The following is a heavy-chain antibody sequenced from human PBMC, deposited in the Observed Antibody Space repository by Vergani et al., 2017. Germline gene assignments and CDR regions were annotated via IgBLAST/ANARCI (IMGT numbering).Heavy chain of an antibody. Sequence: QVQLVESGGGEVQPGRSLRLSCSAAGFPFSDYGVHWVRQAPGKGLEWVSVISYDGNKKNYADSVKGRFTISRDNSKNTLYLEMNSLRTEDTAVYYCAREGVGVEDYLCQGGLVTVAS. CDR3: AREGVGVEDY. V-gene: IGHV3-30*03. J-gene: IGHJ4*02. CDR1: GFPFSDYG. D-gene: IGHD1-26*01. CDR2: ISYDGNKK.